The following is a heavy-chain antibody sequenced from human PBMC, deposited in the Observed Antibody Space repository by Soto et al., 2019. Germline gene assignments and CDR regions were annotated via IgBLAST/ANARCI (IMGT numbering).Heavy chain of an antibody. V-gene: IGHV3-21*01. CDR1: GCTFSSYS. J-gene: IGHJ4*02. CDR2: ISSSSSYI. Sequence: EVQLVESGGGLVKPGGSLRLSCAASGCTFSSYSMNWVRQAPGKGLEWVSSISSSSSYIYYADSVKGRFTISRDNAKNSLYLQMNCLRAEDTAVYYCARDLQKMPGEAIWGQGPLVTVSS. D-gene: IGHD3-16*01. CDR3: ARDLQKMPGEAI.